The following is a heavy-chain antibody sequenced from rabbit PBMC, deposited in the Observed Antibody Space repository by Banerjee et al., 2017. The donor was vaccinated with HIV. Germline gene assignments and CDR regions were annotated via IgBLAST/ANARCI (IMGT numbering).Heavy chain of an antibody. J-gene: IGHJ2*01. CDR2: INTGSGLT. CDR3: ARGYAGGYNAFDP. Sequence: QSLEESGGGLVKPGASLTLTCTASGFSFSSGYDMCWVRQAPGKGLEWIGYINTGSGLTWYANWAKGRFTISKASSTTVTLQMTSMTATDTATYFCARGYAGGYNAFDPWGQGTLVTDS. V-gene: IGHV1S40*01. CDR1: GFSFSSGYD. D-gene: IGHD4-2*01.